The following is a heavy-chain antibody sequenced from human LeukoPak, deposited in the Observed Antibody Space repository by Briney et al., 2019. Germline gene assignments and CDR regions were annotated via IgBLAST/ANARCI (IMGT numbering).Heavy chain of an antibody. CDR1: GYTFTGYY. Sequence: GASVTVSCTASGYTFTGYYMHWVRQAPGQGLEWMGWINPNSGGTNYAQKFQGRVTMTRDTSISTAYMELSRLRADDTAVYYCASAGGVVVPAAMEDWGQGTLVTVSS. V-gene: IGHV1-2*02. J-gene: IGHJ4*02. CDR3: ASAGGVVVPAAMED. CDR2: INPNSGGT. D-gene: IGHD2-2*01.